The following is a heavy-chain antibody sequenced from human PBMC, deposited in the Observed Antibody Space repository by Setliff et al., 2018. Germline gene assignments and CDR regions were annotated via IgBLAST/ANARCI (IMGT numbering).Heavy chain of an antibody. Sequence: ASVKVSCKASGYAFTGYYMHWVRQAPGQGLEWMGWINPNSGGTNYAQKFQGWVTMTRDTSISTAYMELSRLRSDDTAVYYCARLWRRIQQIDYWGQGTLVTVSS. J-gene: IGHJ4*02. D-gene: IGHD3-10*01. CDR2: INPNSGGT. CDR3: ARLWRRIQQIDY. V-gene: IGHV1-2*04. CDR1: GYAFTGYY.